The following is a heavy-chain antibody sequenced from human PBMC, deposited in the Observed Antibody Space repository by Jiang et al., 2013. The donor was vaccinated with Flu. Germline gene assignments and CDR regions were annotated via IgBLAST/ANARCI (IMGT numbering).Heavy chain of an antibody. CDR1: GGSISRYY. CDR2: IYYSGST. V-gene: IGHV4-59*08. CDR3: ARRVDGVRYGGNRLFDY. D-gene: IGHD4-23*01. J-gene: IGHJ4*01. Sequence: GSGLVKPSETLSLTCTVSGGSISRYYWTWIRQPPGKGLEWIGYIYYSGSTSYNPSLKSRVTMSLDTSKNQFSLNLSSVTAADTAVYYCARRVDGVRYGGNRLFDYWGHGILVTVSS.